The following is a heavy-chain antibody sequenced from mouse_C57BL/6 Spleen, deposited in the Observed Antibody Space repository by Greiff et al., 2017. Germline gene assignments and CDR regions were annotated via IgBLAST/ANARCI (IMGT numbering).Heavy chain of an antibody. Sequence: EVKVVESGGGLVKPGGSLKLSCAASGFTFSDYGMHWVRQAPEKGLEWVAYISRGSSTIYYADTVKGRFTISRDNAKNTLFLQMTSLRSEDTAMYYCARDWEKAMDYWGQGTSVTVSS. D-gene: IGHD4-1*01. CDR1: GFTFSDYG. J-gene: IGHJ4*01. CDR2: ISRGSSTI. CDR3: ARDWEKAMDY. V-gene: IGHV5-17*01.